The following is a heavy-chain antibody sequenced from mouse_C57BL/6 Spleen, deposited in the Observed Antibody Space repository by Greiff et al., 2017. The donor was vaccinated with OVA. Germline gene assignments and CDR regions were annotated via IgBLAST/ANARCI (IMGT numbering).Heavy chain of an antibody. Sequence: QVQLKQSGAELVRPGASVTLSCKASGYTFTDYEMHWVKQTPVHGLEWIGAIDPETGGTAYNQKFKGKAILTADKSSSTAYMELRSLTSEDSAVYYCTRSNWAYWGQGTLVTVSA. CDR1: GYTFTDYE. V-gene: IGHV1-15*01. CDR2: IDPETGGT. D-gene: IGHD4-1*01. J-gene: IGHJ3*01. CDR3: TRSNWAY.